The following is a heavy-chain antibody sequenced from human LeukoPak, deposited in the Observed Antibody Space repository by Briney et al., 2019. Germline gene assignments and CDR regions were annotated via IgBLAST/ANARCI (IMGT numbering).Heavy chain of an antibody. CDR1: GFTFSSYS. D-gene: IGHD3-16*01. V-gene: IGHV3-48*04. CDR2: ISSSSSI. CDR3: GRDYEERTTDY. Sequence: GGSLRLSCAASGFTFSSYSMNWVRQAPGKGLEWVSYISSSSSINYAESVRGRFTISRDNAKNLLYLQMNSLRAEDTAVYYCGRDYEERTTDYWGQGTLVTVSS. J-gene: IGHJ4*02.